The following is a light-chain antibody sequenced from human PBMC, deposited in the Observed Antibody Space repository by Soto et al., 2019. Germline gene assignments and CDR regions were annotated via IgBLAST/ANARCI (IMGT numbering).Light chain of an antibody. V-gene: IGKV3-20*01. CDR3: QQYGSSPGT. Sequence: VSYRYLAWYQQKPGQAPRLLIYGASSRATGIPDRFSGSGSGTDFTLTISRLEPEDFAVYYCQQYGSSPGTFGQGTKVDIK. CDR2: GAS. J-gene: IGKJ1*01. CDR1: VSYRY.